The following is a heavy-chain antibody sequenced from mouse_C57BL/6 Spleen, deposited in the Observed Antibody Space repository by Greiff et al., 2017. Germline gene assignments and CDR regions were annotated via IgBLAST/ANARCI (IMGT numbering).Heavy chain of an antibody. CDR2: IWTGGGT. Sequence: QVQLKESGPGLVAPSQSLSLTCTVSGFSLTSYAISWVRQPPGKGLEWLGVIWTGGGTNYNSALNSRLSISKDNSKSKVFLKMNSLQTDDTARYYCARSYGYDGGAGFAYWGQGTLVTVSA. J-gene: IGHJ3*01. V-gene: IGHV2-9-1*01. CDR1: GFSLTSYA. CDR3: ARSYGYDGGAGFAY. D-gene: IGHD2-2*01.